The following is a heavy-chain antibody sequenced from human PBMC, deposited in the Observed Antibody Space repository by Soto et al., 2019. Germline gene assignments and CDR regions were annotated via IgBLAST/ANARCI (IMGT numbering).Heavy chain of an antibody. V-gene: IGHV3-23*01. J-gene: IGHJ6*03. CDR3: AKGGGDIVVVPAAPYYYYYMDV. CDR1: GFTFSSYA. CDR2: ISGSGGST. D-gene: IGHD2-2*01. Sequence: GGSLRLSCAASGFTFSSYAMSWVRQAPGKGLEWVSAISGSGGSTYYADSVKGRFTISRDNSKNTLYLQMNSLRAEDTAVYYFAKGGGDIVVVPAAPYYYYYMDVWGKGTTVTVSS.